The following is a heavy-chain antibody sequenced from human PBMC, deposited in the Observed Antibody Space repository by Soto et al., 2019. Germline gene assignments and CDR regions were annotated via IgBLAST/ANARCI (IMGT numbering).Heavy chain of an antibody. V-gene: IGHV4-30-2*01. CDR2: IYHSGST. Sequence: PSETLSLTCAVSGGSISSGGYSWSWIRQPPGKGLEWIGYIYHSGSTYYNPSLKSRVTISVDRSKNQFSLKLSSVTAADTAVYYCARSSSGSYFDYWGQGTLVTVSS. CDR1: GGSISSGGYS. CDR3: ARSSSGSYFDY. D-gene: IGHD1-26*01. J-gene: IGHJ4*02.